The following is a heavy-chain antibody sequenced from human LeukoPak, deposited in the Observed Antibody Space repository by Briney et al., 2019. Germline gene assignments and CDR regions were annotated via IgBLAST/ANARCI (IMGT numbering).Heavy chain of an antibody. J-gene: IGHJ4*02. V-gene: IGHV3-48*03. Sequence: PGGSLRLSCAASGFTYSTYEMNWVRQAPRKGLEWVSYISSGGSTIYYADSVKGRFTISRDNAKNSLYLQMNSLRAEDTGVYYCAKDCCGSSLFDTWGQGTLVTVSS. CDR2: ISSGGSTI. CDR1: GFTYSTYE. D-gene: IGHD2-21*01. CDR3: AKDCCGSSLFDT.